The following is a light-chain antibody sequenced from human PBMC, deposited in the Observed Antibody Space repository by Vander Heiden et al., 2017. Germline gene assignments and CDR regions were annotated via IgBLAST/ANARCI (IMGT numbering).Light chain of an antibody. Sequence: IVLTQSPGTLSLSPGDTATLSCRASQTISTSNLAWYQQKPGQAPRLLIYAASSRATGIPDRFSGSGSGTDFTLTISRLEPEDFAVYYCQQYGGSPKTFGQGTKVEIK. CDR1: QTISTSN. CDR2: AAS. CDR3: QQYGGSPKT. V-gene: IGKV3-20*01. J-gene: IGKJ1*01.